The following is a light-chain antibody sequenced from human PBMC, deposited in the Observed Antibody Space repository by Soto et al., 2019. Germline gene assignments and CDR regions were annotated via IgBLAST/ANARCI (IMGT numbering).Light chain of an antibody. CDR1: QNIRSS. V-gene: IGKV3-15*01. CDR3: QQYDIWPPYT. Sequence: EVVVAQSPASLSASPRERVTLSCRASQNIRSSLAWYQQRPGQAPRLLIYDASTRATGIPPRFSGGGSGTEFTVTISSLQSEDFAIYYCQQYDIWPPYTFGQGTKVDIK. J-gene: IGKJ2*01. CDR2: DAS.